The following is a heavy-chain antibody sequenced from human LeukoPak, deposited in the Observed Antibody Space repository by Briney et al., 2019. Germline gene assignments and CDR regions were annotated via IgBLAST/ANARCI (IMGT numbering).Heavy chain of an antibody. Sequence: PGGSLRLSCAASGFTFSSYAMSWVRQAPGKGLEWVSAISGSGGSTYYADSVKGRFTISRDNSKNTLYLQMNSLRGEDTAVYYCAKEGDFDWLFWYFDYWGQGTLVTVSS. CDR2: ISGSGGST. CDR3: AKEGDFDWLFWYFDY. D-gene: IGHD3-9*01. CDR1: GFTFSSYA. V-gene: IGHV3-23*01. J-gene: IGHJ4*02.